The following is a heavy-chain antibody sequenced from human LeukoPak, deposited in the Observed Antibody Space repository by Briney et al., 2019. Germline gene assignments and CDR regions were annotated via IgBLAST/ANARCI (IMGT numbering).Heavy chain of an antibody. J-gene: IGHJ5*02. Sequence: GASVKVSCKASGYTFTSYAMHWVRQAPGQRLEWMGWINAGNGNTKYSQKFQGRVTITRDTSASTAYMELSSLRSEDTAVYYCARGPLERRWFDPWGQGTLVTVSS. V-gene: IGHV1-3*01. D-gene: IGHD1-1*01. CDR1: GYTFTSYA. CDR3: ARGPLERRWFDP. CDR2: INAGNGNT.